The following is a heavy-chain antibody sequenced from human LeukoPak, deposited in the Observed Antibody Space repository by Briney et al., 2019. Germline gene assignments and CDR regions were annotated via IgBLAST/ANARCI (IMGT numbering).Heavy chain of an antibody. Sequence: GGSLRLSCAASGFTFSSYSMNWVRQAPGKGLEWVSSISGSSSYIYYADSVKGRFTISRDNAKNSLYLQMNSLRAEDTAVYYCAKVSFQWELYPFLDYWGQGTLVTVSS. CDR3: AKVSFQWELYPFLDY. D-gene: IGHD1-26*01. CDR2: ISGSSSYI. J-gene: IGHJ4*02. V-gene: IGHV3-21*01. CDR1: GFTFSSYS.